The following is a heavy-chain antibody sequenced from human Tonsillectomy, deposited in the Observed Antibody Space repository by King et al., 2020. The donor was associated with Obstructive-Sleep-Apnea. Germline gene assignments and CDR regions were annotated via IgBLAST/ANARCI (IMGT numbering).Heavy chain of an antibody. CDR2: SSGYNGNT. CDR1: GYTFSSYD. D-gene: IGHD2-2*01. Sequence: QLVQSGAEVKKPGASVKVSCKASGYTFSSYDISWVRQAPGQGLEWMGWSSGYNGNTNYAQKFQGRVTMTTDTSTSTAYMELRSLRSDDTAVYYCAWGEGIYCSSNNCDHVKRAVWAFDIWGQGTMVTVSS. J-gene: IGHJ3*02. V-gene: IGHV1-18*01. CDR3: AWGEGIYCSSNNCDHVKRAVWAFDI.